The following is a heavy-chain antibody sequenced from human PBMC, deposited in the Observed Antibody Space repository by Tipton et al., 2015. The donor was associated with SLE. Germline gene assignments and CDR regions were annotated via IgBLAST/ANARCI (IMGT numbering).Heavy chain of an antibody. Sequence: TLSLTCSVSGGSISSNYWIWIRQPPGKGLEWIGYISYGGGTNYNPSLKSRVTISVDTSKNQFSLKLSSVTAADTAVYYCARGWDYDFWSGYADYWGQGTLVTVSS. CDR2: ISYGGGT. V-gene: IGHV4-59*12. CDR1: GGSISSNY. CDR3: ARGWDYDFWSGYADY. J-gene: IGHJ4*02. D-gene: IGHD3-3*01.